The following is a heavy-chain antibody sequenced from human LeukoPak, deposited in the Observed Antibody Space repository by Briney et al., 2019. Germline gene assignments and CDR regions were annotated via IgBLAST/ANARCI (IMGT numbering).Heavy chain of an antibody. CDR2: ISYDGSNK. V-gene: IGHV3-30-3*01. CDR1: GFTFSSYA. D-gene: IGHD5-24*01. Sequence: GGSLRLSCAASGFTFSSYAMHWARQAPGKGLEWVAVISYDGSNKYYADSMKGRFTISRDNSKNTLYLQMNSLRAEDTAVHYCARDLQSSNWFDPWGQGTLVTVSS. J-gene: IGHJ5*02. CDR3: ARDLQSSNWFDP.